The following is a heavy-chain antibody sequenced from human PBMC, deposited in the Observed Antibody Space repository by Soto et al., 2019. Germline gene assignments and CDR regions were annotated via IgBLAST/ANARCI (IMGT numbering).Heavy chain of an antibody. Sequence: QVQLVQSGAAVQKPGSSVKVSCKASGGTFSSYAISWVRQAPGQGLEWMGGIIPIFGTANYAQKFQGRLTITADESASTAYLELSSLRSDDTAVYYCAGVLVQQLVPAYYYYGMDVWGQGTTVTVSS. CDR1: GGTFSSYA. CDR2: IIPIFGTA. CDR3: AGVLVQQLVPAYYYYGMDV. D-gene: IGHD6-6*01. V-gene: IGHV1-69*01. J-gene: IGHJ6*02.